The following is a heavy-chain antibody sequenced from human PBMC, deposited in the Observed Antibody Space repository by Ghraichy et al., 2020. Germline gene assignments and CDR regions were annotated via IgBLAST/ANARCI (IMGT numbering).Heavy chain of an antibody. J-gene: IGHJ4*02. CDR2: IYYSGST. V-gene: IGHV4-61*01. CDR3: ARGRPGYSGYGGFY. D-gene: IGHD5-12*01. CDR1: GGSVSSGSYY. Sequence: SETLSLTCTVSGGSVSSGSYYWSWIRQPPGKGLEWIGYIYYSGSTNYNPSLKSRVTISVDTSKNQFSLKLSSVTAADTAVYYCARGRPGYSGYGGFYWGQGTLVTVSS.